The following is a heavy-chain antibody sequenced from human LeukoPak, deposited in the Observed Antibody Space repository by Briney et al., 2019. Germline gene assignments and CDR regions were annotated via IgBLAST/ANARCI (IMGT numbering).Heavy chain of an antibody. CDR3: ARDSVNPNYFYGMDV. CDR2: ISGHNGNT. CDR1: GYTFNDPG. V-gene: IGHV1-18*04. J-gene: IGHJ6*04. Sequence: GASVKVSCKASGYTFNDPGTSWGRQAPGPGLEWMGWISGHNGNTMYAQKLQGRVSLTTDTSTNTAYMELRSLRSDDTALYYCARDSVNPNYFYGMDVWGKGTTVTVSS. D-gene: IGHD1-14*01.